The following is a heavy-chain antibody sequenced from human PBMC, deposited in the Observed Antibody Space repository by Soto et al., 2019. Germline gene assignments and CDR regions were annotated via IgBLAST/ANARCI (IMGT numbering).Heavy chain of an antibody. CDR3: ARARRAHRGFAY. CDR1: GYTFTSYD. Sequence: ASVKVSCKASGYTFTSYDINWVRLATGQGLEWMGWMNPNSGNTGYAQKFQGRVTMTRNTSISTAYMELSSLRSEDTAVYYCARARRAHRGFAYRGQGTLVTVSS. J-gene: IGHJ4*02. CDR2: MNPNSGNT. V-gene: IGHV1-8*01.